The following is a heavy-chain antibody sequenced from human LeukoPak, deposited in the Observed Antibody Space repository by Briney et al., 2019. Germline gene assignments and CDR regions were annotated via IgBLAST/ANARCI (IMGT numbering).Heavy chain of an antibody. CDR2: LVYDARS. V-gene: IGHV3-33*08. CDR3: ARDLSAAFDF. D-gene: IGHD6-19*01. Sequence: PGGSLRLSCAASGFTFSSYAITWVRQAPGKGLEWVARLVYDARSDYANSVKGRFSISRDDSKNTLFLDMSNLRVEDTALYYCARDLSAAFDFWGQGVLVTVSS. CDR1: GFTFSSYA. J-gene: IGHJ4*02.